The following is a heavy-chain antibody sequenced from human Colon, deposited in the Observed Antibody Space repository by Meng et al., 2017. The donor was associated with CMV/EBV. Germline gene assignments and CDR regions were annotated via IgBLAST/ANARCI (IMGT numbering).Heavy chain of an antibody. D-gene: IGHD5-18*01. CDR2: LSADVSSS. CDR3: ARETAGPGYFVDK. Sequence: GESLKISCAATGFKFRNYAMHWVRQRPGKGLEWVSRLSADVSSSAYAASVRGRFIISRDNANNALYLHMNSLGVEDTGVYFCARETAGPGYFVDKWGQGTLVTVSS. J-gene: IGHJ4*02. CDR1: GFKFRNYA. V-gene: IGHV3-74*01.